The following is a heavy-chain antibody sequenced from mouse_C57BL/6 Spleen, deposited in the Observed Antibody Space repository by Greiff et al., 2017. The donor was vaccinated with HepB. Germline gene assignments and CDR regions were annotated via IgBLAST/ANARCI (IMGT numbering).Heavy chain of an antibody. D-gene: IGHD1-1*01. Sequence: DVMLVESGGGLVKPGGSLKLSCAASGFTFSDYGMHWVRQAPEKGLEWVAYISSGSSTIYYADTVKGRFTISRDNAKNTLFLQMTSLRSEDTAMYYCARTFITTVVAYYYAMDYWGQGTSVTVSS. CDR1: GFTFSDYG. CDR2: ISSGSSTI. V-gene: IGHV5-17*01. CDR3: ARTFITTVVAYYYAMDY. J-gene: IGHJ4*01.